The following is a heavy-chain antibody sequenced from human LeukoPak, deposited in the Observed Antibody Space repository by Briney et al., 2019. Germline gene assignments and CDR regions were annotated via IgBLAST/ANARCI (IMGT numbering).Heavy chain of an antibody. J-gene: IGHJ4*02. V-gene: IGHV3-48*01. CDR2: ISSSSSTM. Sequence: GGSLRLSCAASGFTVSRNYMSWVRQAPGKGLEWVSYISSSSSTMYYANSVKGRFTISRDNSKNTLYLQMNSLRAEDTAVYYCAKDVMVYAILSVQFDFWGQGTLVSVSS. CDR1: GFTVSRNY. D-gene: IGHD2-8*01. CDR3: AKDVMVYAILSVQFDF.